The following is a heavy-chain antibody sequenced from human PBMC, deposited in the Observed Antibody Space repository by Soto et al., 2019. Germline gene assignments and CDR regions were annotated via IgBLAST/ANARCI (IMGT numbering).Heavy chain of an antibody. J-gene: IGHJ6*03. V-gene: IGHV1-18*01. Sequence: ASVKVSCKASGYTFTSYGISWVRQAPGQGLEWMGWISAYNGNTNYAQKLQGRVTMTTDTSTSTAYMELRSLRSDDTAVYYCARDYPSLYCSSTSCYVEPTNYYYYYYMDVWGKGTTVTVSS. CDR2: ISAYNGNT. CDR3: ARDYPSLYCSSTSCYVEPTNYYYYYYMDV. CDR1: GYTFTSYG. D-gene: IGHD2-2*01.